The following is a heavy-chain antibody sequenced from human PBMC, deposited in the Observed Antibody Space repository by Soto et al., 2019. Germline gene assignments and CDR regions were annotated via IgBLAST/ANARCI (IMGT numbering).Heavy chain of an antibody. V-gene: IGHV3-33*01. CDR3: ARDDDYEANAFDY. CDR2: IWNDGIRK. CDR1: GFTFSRYG. D-gene: IGHD3-22*01. Sequence: GGSLRLSCTASGFTFSRYGMHWVRQAPGKGLEWVALIWNDGIRKVYVDSVKGRFTISRDNSKNTLDLQMNSLRAEDTAVYYCARDDDYEANAFDYWGPGTLVTVSS. J-gene: IGHJ4*02.